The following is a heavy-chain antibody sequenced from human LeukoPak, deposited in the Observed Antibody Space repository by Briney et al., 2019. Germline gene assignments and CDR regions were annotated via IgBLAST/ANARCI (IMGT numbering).Heavy chain of an antibody. Sequence: SETLSLTCTVSGGSISSGGYYWSSIRQHPGTGLEWIGYIYYSGSTYCNPSLKSRVTISVDTSKNQFSLKLSSVTAADTAVYYCSRAALWFDPWGQGTLVTVSS. CDR3: SRAALWFDP. J-gene: IGHJ5*02. CDR2: IYYSGST. V-gene: IGHV4-31*03. CDR1: GGSISSGGYY.